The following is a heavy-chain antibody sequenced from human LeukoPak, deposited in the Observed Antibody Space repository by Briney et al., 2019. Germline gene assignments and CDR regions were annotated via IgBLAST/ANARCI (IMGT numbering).Heavy chain of an antibody. CDR2: IIPMFASA. Sequence: SVKVSSKASAGTFSNYAVSWVRQAPGQGLEWLGGIIPMFASAKYAQKFQGRVTIATDESTTTAYMELISLRSEGTAVYYCVRRQALRGRHRAFDPWGQGTLVTVSS. V-gene: IGHV1-69*05. D-gene: IGHD6-25*01. J-gene: IGHJ5*02. CDR3: VRRQALRGRHRAFDP. CDR1: AGTFSNYA.